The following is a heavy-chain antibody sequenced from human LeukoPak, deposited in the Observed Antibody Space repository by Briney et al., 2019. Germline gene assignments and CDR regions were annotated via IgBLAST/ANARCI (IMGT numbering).Heavy chain of an antibody. Sequence: GGTLRLSCVASGFTFSSYGISWVRQAPGKGLEWVSGISSTGGTTYYAESVKGHFTISRDNSKNTVYLQMNSLSAEDTAVYYCAKNGDRGAYCSGGTCYPYYYYYMDVWGKGTTVTISS. V-gene: IGHV3-23*01. D-gene: IGHD2-15*01. CDR1: GFTFSSYG. CDR2: ISSTGGTT. CDR3: AKNGDRGAYCSGGTCYPYYYYYMDV. J-gene: IGHJ6*03.